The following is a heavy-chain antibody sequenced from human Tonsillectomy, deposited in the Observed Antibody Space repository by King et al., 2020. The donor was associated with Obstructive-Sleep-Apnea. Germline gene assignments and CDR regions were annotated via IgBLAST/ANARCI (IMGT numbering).Heavy chain of an antibody. D-gene: IGHD6-19*01. V-gene: IGHV2-5*02. Sequence: ITLKESGPTLVKPTQTLTLTCTCSGFSLSTSAVGVGWIRQAPGNALEWIALIYWDDDKRHSPSLNSRLTITKNPSENQLVLTMTNMDPVDTATYYCVYRSSGGPSGFDYWGQGTLVTVSS. CDR1: GFSLSTSAVG. CDR3: VYRSSGGPSGFDY. J-gene: IGHJ4*02. CDR2: IYWDDDK.